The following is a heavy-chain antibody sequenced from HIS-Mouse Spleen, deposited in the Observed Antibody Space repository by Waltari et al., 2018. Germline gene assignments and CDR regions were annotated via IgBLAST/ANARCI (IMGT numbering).Heavy chain of an antibody. CDR3: ARGHDYSNYFDY. CDR2: MNPNSGNT. V-gene: IGHV1-8*01. D-gene: IGHD4-4*01. CDR1: GYTSTSYD. J-gene: IGHJ4*02. Sequence: QVQLVQSGAAVKKPGASVKVSCKASGYTSTSYDTTWVRQATGQGLEWMGWMNPNSGNTGYAQKFQGRVTMTRNTSISTAYMELSSLRSEDTAVYYCARGHDYSNYFDYWGQGTLVTVSS.